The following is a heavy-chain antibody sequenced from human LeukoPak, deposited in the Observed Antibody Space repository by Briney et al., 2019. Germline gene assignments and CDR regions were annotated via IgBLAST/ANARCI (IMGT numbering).Heavy chain of an antibody. Sequence: GGSLRLSCAASGFTSSSDAMRWVRQAPGKGLEWVGRTRKKTNSYTTEYAASVKGRFTISRDDSKNSLYLQMNSLKAEDTAVYYCTRVVLVGTTYSYFDYWGQGTLVTVSS. CDR2: TRKKTNSYTT. CDR3: TRVVLVGTTYSYFDY. J-gene: IGHJ4*02. V-gene: IGHV3-72*01. D-gene: IGHD1-26*01. CDR1: GFTSSSDA.